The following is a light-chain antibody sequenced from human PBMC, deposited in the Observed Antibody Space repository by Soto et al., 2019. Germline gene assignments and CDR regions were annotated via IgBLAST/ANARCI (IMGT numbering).Light chain of an antibody. V-gene: IGKV1-39*01. CDR2: AAS. Sequence: DIQMTQSRASLSASVGDRVSITCRASQSISSYLNWYQQKPGKAPNLLIYAASSLQSGVPSRFSGSGSGTDLSLTISSLQPEDFATYYCQQSYITPRTFGGGTKVEIK. J-gene: IGKJ4*01. CDR3: QQSYITPRT. CDR1: QSISSY.